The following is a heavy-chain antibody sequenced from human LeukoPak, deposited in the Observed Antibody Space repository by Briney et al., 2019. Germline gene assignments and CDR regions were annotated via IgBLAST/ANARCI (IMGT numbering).Heavy chain of an antibody. CDR3: AKDSCGGDCYSFDY. CDR1: GFTVSSNY. Sequence: GGSLRLSCAASGFTVSSNYMSWVRQAPGKGLEWVSVIYSGGSTYYADSVKGRFTISRDSSKNTLYLQMNSLRAEDTAVYYCAKDSCGGDCYSFDYWGQGTLVTVSS. CDR2: IYSGGST. J-gene: IGHJ4*02. V-gene: IGHV3-53*05. D-gene: IGHD2-21*02.